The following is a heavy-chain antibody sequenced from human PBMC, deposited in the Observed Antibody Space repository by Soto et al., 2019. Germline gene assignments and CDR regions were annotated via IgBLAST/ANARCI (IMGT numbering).Heavy chain of an antibody. CDR3: ARQVGPSVS. CDR1: GDSISSGQYY. Sequence: QAQLLESGPGLVKPSQTLSLTCTVSGDSISSGQYYLSWVRQPPGKGLQWIGYIYYTGSTYYKPSLKSRSSISLDTSKNQFSLKLSSVTAADTAVYYCARQVGPSVSWGQGTLVTVSS. CDR2: IYYTGST. D-gene: IGHD1-26*01. V-gene: IGHV4-30-4*01. J-gene: IGHJ5*02.